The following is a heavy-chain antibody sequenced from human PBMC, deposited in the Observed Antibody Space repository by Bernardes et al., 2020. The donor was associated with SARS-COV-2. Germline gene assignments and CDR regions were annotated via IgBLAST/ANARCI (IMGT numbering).Heavy chain of an antibody. Sequence: VGPLCLSCAVSGFSVRTTYMTWVRQAPGPGLEWVSIIYVGGSRYHADSVKGRFTISRDNSKNSLFLQMNSLRADDTAVYYCAGGDYPQGGDYWGQGTLVTVAS. V-gene: IGHV3-53*01. CDR2: IYVGGSR. CDR1: GFSVRTTY. J-gene: IGHJ4*02. CDR3: AGGDYPQGGDY. D-gene: IGHD4-17*01.